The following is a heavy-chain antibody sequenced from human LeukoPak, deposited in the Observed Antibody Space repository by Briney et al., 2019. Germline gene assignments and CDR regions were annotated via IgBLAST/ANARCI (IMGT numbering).Heavy chain of an antibody. D-gene: IGHD5-18*01. Sequence: SQTLSLTCTVSGGSISSGSYYWSWIRQPAGKGLEWIGRIYTSGSTNYNPSLKSRVTISVDTSKNQFSLKLSSVTAADTAVYYCARAEYSYGPFDYWGQGTLVTVSS. CDR1: GGSISSGSYY. CDR3: ARAEYSYGPFDY. CDR2: IYTSGST. J-gene: IGHJ4*02. V-gene: IGHV4-61*02.